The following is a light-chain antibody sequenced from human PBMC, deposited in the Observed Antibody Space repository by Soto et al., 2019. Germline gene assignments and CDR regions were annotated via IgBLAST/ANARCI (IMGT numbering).Light chain of an antibody. V-gene: IGKV1-5*03. CDR2: KAS. CDR1: QSISSW. Sequence: DIPMTQSPSTLYASVGDRVTITCRASQSISSWLAWYQQKPGKAPKLLIYKASSLESGVPSRFSGSGSGTELPLTLSRLQPDDFATYYCQQYNSYPVTFGQGTKLEIK. J-gene: IGKJ2*01. CDR3: QQYNSYPVT.